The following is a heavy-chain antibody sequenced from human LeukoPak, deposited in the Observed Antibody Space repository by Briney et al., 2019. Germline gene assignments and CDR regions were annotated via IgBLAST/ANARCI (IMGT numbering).Heavy chain of an antibody. CDR1: GFTFSTYG. D-gene: IGHD1-26*01. CDR2: IRYVGINK. V-gene: IGHV3-30*02. Sequence: GGSLRLSCAASGFTFSTYGMHWVRQAPGKGLEWVSFIRYVGINKYYADSVKGRFTISRDNAMDSLYLQMNSLRAEDTAVYYCARVVSGNYAAYYFDYWGQGTLVTVSS. CDR3: ARVVSGNYAAYYFDY. J-gene: IGHJ4*02.